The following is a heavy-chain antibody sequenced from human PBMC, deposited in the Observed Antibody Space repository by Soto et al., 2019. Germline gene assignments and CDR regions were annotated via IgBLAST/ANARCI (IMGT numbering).Heavy chain of an antibody. D-gene: IGHD3-22*01. CDR3: ARRLYYDSSGFEGGGMDV. Sequence: PSETLSLTSTISGCSISTSSYYWGWIRQPPGQGLEWIGSIYYSGSTYYNPSLKSRVTISVDTSKNQFSLKLSSVTAADTAVYYCARRLYYDSSGFEGGGMDVWGQGTTVT. J-gene: IGHJ6*02. CDR1: GCSISTSSYY. CDR2: IYYSGST. V-gene: IGHV4-39*01.